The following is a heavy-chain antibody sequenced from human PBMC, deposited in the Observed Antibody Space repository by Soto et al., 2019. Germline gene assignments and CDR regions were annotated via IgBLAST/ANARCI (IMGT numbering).Heavy chain of an antibody. D-gene: IGHD2-8*01. J-gene: IGHJ4*02. V-gene: IGHV2-5*02. CDR2: IYWDDDK. CDR3: ARDTSMDPYYFDY. Sequence: QITLKESGPPLVKPTQTLTLTCTLSGFSLSTNGMGVGWIRQPPGKALEWLAMIYWDDDKWYSPSLQSRLTITKDTSKNQVVLTMTNMGPVDTATYYCARDTSMDPYYFDYWGQGTLVTVSS. CDR1: GFSLSTNGMG.